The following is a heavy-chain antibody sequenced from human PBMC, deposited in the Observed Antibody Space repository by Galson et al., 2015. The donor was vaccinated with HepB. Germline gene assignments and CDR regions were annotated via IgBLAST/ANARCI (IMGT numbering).Heavy chain of an antibody. CDR3: AKDLTSRGYGDQQSYYFDY. D-gene: IGHD4-17*01. Sequence: SLRLSCAASGFTFSSYAMSWVRQAPGKGLEWVSAISGSGGSTYYADSVKGRFTISRDNSKNTLYLQMNSLRAEDTAVYYCAKDLTSRGYGDQQSYYFDYWGQGTLVTVPS. V-gene: IGHV3-23*01. CDR1: GFTFSSYA. J-gene: IGHJ4*02. CDR2: ISGSGGST.